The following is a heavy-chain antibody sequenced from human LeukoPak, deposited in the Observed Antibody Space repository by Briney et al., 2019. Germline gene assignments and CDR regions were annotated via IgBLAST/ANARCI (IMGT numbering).Heavy chain of an antibody. CDR1: GGSFSGYC. D-gene: IGHD1-1*01. Sequence: PSETLSLTCAVYGGSFSGYCWSWIRQPPGKGLEWIGEINHSGSTNYNPSLKSRVTISVDTSKNQFSLKLSSVTAADTAVYYCARVWATTGYPFDNWGQGTLVTVSS. CDR2: INHSGST. V-gene: IGHV4-34*01. CDR3: ARVWATTGYPFDN. J-gene: IGHJ4*02.